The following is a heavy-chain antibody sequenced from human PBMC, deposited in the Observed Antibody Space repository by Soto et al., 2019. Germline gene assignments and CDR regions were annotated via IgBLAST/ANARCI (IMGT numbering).Heavy chain of an antibody. Sequence: WASVKVSCKASGYIFTDYYINWVRQAPGQGLEWMGWINPKSGDTDYAQNFQGIVTMTTDTSITTAYMELSRLRSDDTAVYYCARPYCTSNSCHNLFDSWGQGTLVTVSS. CDR2: INPKSGDT. V-gene: IGHV1-2*02. D-gene: IGHD2-2*01. J-gene: IGHJ5*01. CDR3: ARPYCTSNSCHNLFDS. CDR1: GYIFTDYY.